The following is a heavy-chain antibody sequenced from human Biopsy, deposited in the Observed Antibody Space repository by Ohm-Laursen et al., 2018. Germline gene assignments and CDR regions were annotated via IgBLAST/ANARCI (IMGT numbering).Heavy chain of an antibody. CDR3: AKEEPPQGYDFWSGHYYYFDY. J-gene: IGHJ4*02. Sequence: GSLRLSCAATGVTLSGYSMNWVSQAPGKGLEWVSSISASSSYIYYADSVKGRFTVSKENGKNSLYLHINSLRAEDTAVYYCAKEEPPQGYDFWSGHYYYFDYWGQGTLVTVSS. CDR2: ISASSSYI. D-gene: IGHD3-3*01. V-gene: IGHV3-21*04. CDR1: GVTLSGYS.